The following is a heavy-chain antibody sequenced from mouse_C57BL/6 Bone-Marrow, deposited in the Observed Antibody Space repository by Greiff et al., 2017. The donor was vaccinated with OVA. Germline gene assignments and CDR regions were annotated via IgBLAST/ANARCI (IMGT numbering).Heavy chain of an antibody. D-gene: IGHD2-3*01. CDR3: ARSPDGYSDY. Sequence: QVQLQQPGAELVRPGTSVKLSCKASGYTFTSYWMHWVKQRPGQGLEWIGVIDPSDSYTNYNQKFKGKATLTVDTSSSTAYMHLSSLTSEDSAVYYCARSPDGYSDYWGQGTTLTVSS. CDR1: GYTFTSYW. CDR2: IDPSDSYT. V-gene: IGHV1-59*01. J-gene: IGHJ2*01.